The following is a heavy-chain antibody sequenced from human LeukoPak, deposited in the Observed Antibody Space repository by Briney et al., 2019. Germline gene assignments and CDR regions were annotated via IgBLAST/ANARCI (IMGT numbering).Heavy chain of an antibody. V-gene: IGHV1-2*02. D-gene: IGHD3-22*01. CDR2: INTNSGGT. J-gene: IGHJ4*02. Sequence: ASVKVSCKASGYTFTGYYMHWVRQAPGQGLEWMGWINTNSGGTNYAQKFQGRVTMTRDTSISTAYMELSRLRSDDTAVYYCARDPPYYYDSSGYYPFDYWGQGTLVTVSS. CDR1: GYTFTGYY. CDR3: ARDPPYYYDSSGYYPFDY.